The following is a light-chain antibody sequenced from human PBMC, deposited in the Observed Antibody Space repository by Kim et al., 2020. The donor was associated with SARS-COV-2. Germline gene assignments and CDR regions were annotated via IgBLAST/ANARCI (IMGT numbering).Light chain of an antibody. V-gene: IGKV3-20*01. CDR3: QQYGSSPLT. Sequence: APAERATRSCSARQSVSSIYLAWYQQKPGQAPRLLIYGASSRATGIPDRFSGSGSGTDFTLTISRLEPEDFAVYYCQQYGSSPLTFGGGTKVDIK. CDR2: GAS. CDR1: QSVSSIY. J-gene: IGKJ4*01.